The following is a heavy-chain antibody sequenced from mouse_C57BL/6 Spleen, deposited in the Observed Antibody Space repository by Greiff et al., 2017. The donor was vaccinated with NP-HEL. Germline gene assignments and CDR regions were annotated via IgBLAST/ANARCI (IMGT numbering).Heavy chain of an antibody. Sequence: QVQLQQPGAELVKPGASVKVSCKASGYTFTSYWMHWVKQRPGQGLEWIGVIYPSDSDTNYNQKFKGKATLTVDTSSSTAYMQLSSLTSEDAAVYYGAMGSSLDYWGQGTTLTVSS. V-gene: IGHV1-74*01. CDR2: IYPSDSDT. CDR1: GYTFTSYW. D-gene: IGHD1-1*01. CDR3: AMGSSLDY. J-gene: IGHJ2*01.